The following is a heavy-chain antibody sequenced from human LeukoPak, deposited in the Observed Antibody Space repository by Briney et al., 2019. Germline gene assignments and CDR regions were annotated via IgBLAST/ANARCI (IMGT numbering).Heavy chain of an antibody. V-gene: IGHV1-69*01. J-gene: IGHJ3*02. CDR3: AGFFYDTSGDAFDI. D-gene: IGHD3-22*01. Sequence: GASVKVSCKASGGGFTFTSHGISWVRQAPGQGLEWMGGIIPIYGSPTYAQKFQGRITITSDESTRTVYMDLSSLRPEDSAVHYCAGFFYDTSGDAFDIWGQGTMVTVSS. CDR1: GGGFTFTSHG. CDR2: IIPIYGSP.